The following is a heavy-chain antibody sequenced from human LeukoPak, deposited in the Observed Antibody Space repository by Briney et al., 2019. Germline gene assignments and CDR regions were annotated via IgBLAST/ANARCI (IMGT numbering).Heavy chain of an antibody. J-gene: IGHJ4*02. V-gene: IGHV1-2*02. CDR2: INPNSGGT. CDR1: AYTFTSFG. CDR3: ARGDMAYYDILTGYYRD. D-gene: IGHD3-9*01. Sequence: ASVKVSCKASAYTFTSFGISWVRQAPGQGLEWMGWINPNSGGTNYAQKFQGRVTMTRDTSISTAYMELSRLRSDDTAVYYCARGDMAYYDILTGYYRDWGQGTLVTVSS.